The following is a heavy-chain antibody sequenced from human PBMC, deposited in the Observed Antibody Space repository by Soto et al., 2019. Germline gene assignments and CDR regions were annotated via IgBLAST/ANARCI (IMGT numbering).Heavy chain of an antibody. V-gene: IGHV3-74*01. CDR2: IDKVGTDS. D-gene: IGHD3-10*01. J-gene: IGHJ6*03. Sequence: EVQLVESGGGLVQPGGSLRLSCAASEFTFSGRSVHWVRQAPGKGLVWVSGIDKVGTDSTYADSVKGRFTSARDNAKNTVYLQRNKLRVADTAVYYCARGWFVPDVWGKGTTVTVSS. CDR1: EFTFSGRS. CDR3: ARGWFVPDV.